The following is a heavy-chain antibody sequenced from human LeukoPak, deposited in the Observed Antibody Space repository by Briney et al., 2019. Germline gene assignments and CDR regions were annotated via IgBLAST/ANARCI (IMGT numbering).Heavy chain of an antibody. V-gene: IGHV1-2*02. J-gene: IGHJ4*02. CDR1: GYTFTNYY. D-gene: IGHD5-12*01. CDR2: INPNSGAT. CDR3: ASIPLGVVASGY. Sequence: ASVKVSCKASGYTFTNYYMHWVRQAPGQGLEWMGWINPNSGATNYAQKFQGRVTMTRDTSISTAYMELGRLKSDGTAVYYCASIPLGVVASGYWGQGTLVTVSS.